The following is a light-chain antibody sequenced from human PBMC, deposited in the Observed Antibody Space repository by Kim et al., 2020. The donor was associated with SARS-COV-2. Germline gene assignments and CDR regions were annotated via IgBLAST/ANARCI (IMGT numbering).Light chain of an antibody. CDR2: EDK. CDR1: SGTIASNY. J-gene: IGLJ3*02. Sequence: NFMLTQPPSVSESPGKTVTISCTRSSGTIASNYVQWYQQRPGSAPTTVIYEDKKRPSGVSDRFSGSIDSSSNSASLSISGLKTEDEADYYCLSFDTNNHWVFGGGTQLTVL. V-gene: IGLV6-57*03. CDR3: LSFDTNNHWV.